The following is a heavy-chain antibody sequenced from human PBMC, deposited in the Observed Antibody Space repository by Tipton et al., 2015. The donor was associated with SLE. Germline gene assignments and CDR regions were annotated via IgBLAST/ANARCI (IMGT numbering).Heavy chain of an antibody. CDR1: GGPISSYY. V-gene: IGHV4-4*07. J-gene: IGHJ4*02. D-gene: IGHD6-13*01. Sequence: LRLSCTVSGGPISSYYWSWIRQPAGKGLEWIGRIYTSGSTNYNPSLKSRVTMSVDTSKNQFSLKLSSVTAADTAVYYWARGHYSSSWYPLFDYWGQGTLVTVSS. CDR3: ARGHYSSSWYPLFDY. CDR2: IYTSGST.